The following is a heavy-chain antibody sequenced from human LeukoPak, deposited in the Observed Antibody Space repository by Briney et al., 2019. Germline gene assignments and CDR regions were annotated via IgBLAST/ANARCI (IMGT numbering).Heavy chain of an antibody. J-gene: IGHJ3*02. CDR2: IIPIFGTA. D-gene: IGHD5-24*01. CDR3: ARGGDGYNFNDAFDI. CDR1: GYTFTSYG. V-gene: IGHV1-69*13. Sequence: GASVKVSCKASGYTFTSYGITWVRQAPGQGLEWMGGIIPIFGTANYAQKFQGRVTITADESTSTAYMELSSLRSEDTAVYYCARGGDGYNFNDAFDIWGQGTMVTVSS.